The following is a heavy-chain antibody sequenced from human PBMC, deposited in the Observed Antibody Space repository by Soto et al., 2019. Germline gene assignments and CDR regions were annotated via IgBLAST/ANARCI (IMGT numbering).Heavy chain of an antibody. CDR3: VTLLGYCSSATCPAGY. V-gene: IGHV3-48*03. J-gene: IGHJ4*02. CDR2: ISGTGGSI. D-gene: IGHD2-15*01. CDR1: GLTFSSFE. Sequence: GGSLRLSCTASGLTFSSFEMNWVRQAPGKGLEWVSYISGTGGSIYYADSVKGRFTISRDNAKNSLYLQMNSLRAEDTAVYYCVTLLGYCSSATCPAGYWGQGTLVTVSS.